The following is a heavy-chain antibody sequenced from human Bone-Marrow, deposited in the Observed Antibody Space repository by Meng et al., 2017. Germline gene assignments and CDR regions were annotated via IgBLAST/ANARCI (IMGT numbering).Heavy chain of an antibody. CDR2: ISAYNGNT. J-gene: IGHJ5*02. V-gene: IGHV1-18*01. CDR1: GDTFTSYG. CDR3: ARESSSSWYFFPGLVRWFDP. Sequence: ASVKVSCKASGDTFTSYGISWVRQAPGQGLEWMGWISAYNGNTNYAQKLQGRVTMTTDTSTSTAYMELRSLRSDDTAVYYCARESSSSWYFFPGLVRWFDPWGQGTLVTVSS. D-gene: IGHD6-13*01.